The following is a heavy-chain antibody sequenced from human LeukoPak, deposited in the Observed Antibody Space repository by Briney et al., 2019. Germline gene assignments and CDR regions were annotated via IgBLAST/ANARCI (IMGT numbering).Heavy chain of an antibody. CDR3: ARGRWYYYGSGSCFDY. CDR2: INHSGST. V-gene: IGHV4-34*01. J-gene: IGHJ4*02. D-gene: IGHD3-10*01. CDR1: GGSFSGYY. Sequence: KPSETLSLTCAVYGGSFSGYYWSWIRQPPGKGLEWIGEINHSGSTNYNPSLKSRVTISVDTSKNQFSLKLSSVTAADTAVYYCARGRWYYYGSGSCFDYWGQGTLVTVSS.